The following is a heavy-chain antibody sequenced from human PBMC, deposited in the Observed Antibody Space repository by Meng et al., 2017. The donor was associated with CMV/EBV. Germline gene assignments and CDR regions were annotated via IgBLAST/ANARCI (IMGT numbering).Heavy chain of an antibody. CDR3: ARGRDRGGYYDFWSSYHSVVVYYFDY. CDR1: GFTFSSYW. CDR2: IKQDGSEK. V-gene: IGHV3-7*01. J-gene: IGHJ4*02. D-gene: IGHD3-3*01. Sequence: GESLKISCAASGFTFSSYWMSWVRQAPGKGLEWVANIKQDGSEKYYVDSVKGRFTISRDNAKNSLYLQMNSLRAEDTAVYYCARGRDRGGYYDFWSSYHSVVVYYFDYWGQGTLVTVSS.